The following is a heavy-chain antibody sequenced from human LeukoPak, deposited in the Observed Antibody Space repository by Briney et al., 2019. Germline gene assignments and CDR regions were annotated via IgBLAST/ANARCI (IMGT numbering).Heavy chain of an antibody. Sequence: PGGSLRLSCAASGFTFSSYAMSWVRQAPGKGLEWVSVISGSGGSTSYADSVKGRFTISRDNSKNTLYLQMNTLRAEDTAVYYCAKSKSSGWLYYYYYGMDVWGQGTTVTVSS. CDR3: AKSKSSGWLYYYYYGMDV. D-gene: IGHD6-19*01. CDR2: ISGSGGST. CDR1: GFTFSSYA. V-gene: IGHV3-23*01. J-gene: IGHJ6*02.